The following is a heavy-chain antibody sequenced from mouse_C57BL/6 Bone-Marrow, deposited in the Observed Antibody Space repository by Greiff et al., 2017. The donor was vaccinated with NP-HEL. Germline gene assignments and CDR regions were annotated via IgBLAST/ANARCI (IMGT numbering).Heavy chain of an antibody. CDR2: IDPSDSYT. J-gene: IGHJ3*01. CDR1: GYTFTSYW. CDR3: ARGYDGSSYGDWFAY. Sequence: QVQLQQPGAELVMPGASVKLSCKASGYTFTSYWMHWVKQRPGQGLEWIGEIDPSDSYTNYNQKFTGKSTLTVDKSSSTAYMQLSSLTSEDSAVYYCARGYDGSSYGDWFAYWGQGTLVTVSA. V-gene: IGHV1-69*01. D-gene: IGHD1-1*01.